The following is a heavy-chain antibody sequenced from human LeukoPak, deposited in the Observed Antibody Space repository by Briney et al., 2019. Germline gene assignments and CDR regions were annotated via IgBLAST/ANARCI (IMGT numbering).Heavy chain of an antibody. D-gene: IGHD4-17*01. CDR1: GGSISSSSYY. V-gene: IGHV4-39*01. Sequence: PSETLSLTCTVSGGSISSSSYYWGWIRQPPGKGLEWIGSIYYSGSTYYNPSLKSRVTISVDTSKNQFSLKLSSVTAADTAVYYCARVPTVTFFDYWGQGILVTVSS. J-gene: IGHJ4*02. CDR2: IYYSGST. CDR3: ARVPTVTFFDY.